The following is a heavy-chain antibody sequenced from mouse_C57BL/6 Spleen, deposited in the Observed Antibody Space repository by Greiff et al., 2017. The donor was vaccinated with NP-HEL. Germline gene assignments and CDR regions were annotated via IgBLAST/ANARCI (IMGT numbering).Heavy chain of an antibody. CDR2: IDPSDSET. D-gene: IGHD2-2*01. V-gene: IGHV1-52*01. Sequence: QVQLQQPGAELVRPGSSVKLSCKASGYTFTSYWMHWVKQRPIQGLEWIGNIDPSDSETHYNQKFKDKATLTVDKSYSTAYMQLSSLTSEDSAVYYCARGGYGYDGGSSWFAYWGQGTLVTVSA. CDR3: ARGGYGYDGGSSWFAY. J-gene: IGHJ3*01. CDR1: GYTFTSYW.